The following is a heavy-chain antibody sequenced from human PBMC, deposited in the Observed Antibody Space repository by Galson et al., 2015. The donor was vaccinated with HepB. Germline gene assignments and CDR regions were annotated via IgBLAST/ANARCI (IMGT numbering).Heavy chain of an antibody. CDR3: ARVISCSAGTCPHYYYYYGNDV. CDR1: GFTFSTFT. Sequence: SLRLSCAASGFTFSTFTMIWVRQTPGQGLEWISSITVSSSFVEYADSVKGRFTISRDDAANSVSLQMSSLRVGDTGLYYCARVISCSAGTCPHYYYYYGNDVWGQGTTVTVSS. CDR2: ITVSSSFV. D-gene: IGHD2-15*01. J-gene: IGHJ6*02. V-gene: IGHV3-21*01.